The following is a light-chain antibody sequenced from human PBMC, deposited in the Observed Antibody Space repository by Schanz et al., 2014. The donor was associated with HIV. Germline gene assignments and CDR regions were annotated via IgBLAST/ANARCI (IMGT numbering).Light chain of an antibody. J-gene: IGKJ4*01. Sequence: EVVLTQSPATLSVSPGERATLSCRASQSVSHNFAWYQHKPGQAPRLLIYGTSTRAAGIPARFSGSVSGTEFTLTISSLQSEDFAVYYCQQYNKWPRVTFGGGTKVEIK. CDR3: QQYNKWPRVT. CDR2: GTS. V-gene: IGKV3-15*01. CDR1: QSVSHN.